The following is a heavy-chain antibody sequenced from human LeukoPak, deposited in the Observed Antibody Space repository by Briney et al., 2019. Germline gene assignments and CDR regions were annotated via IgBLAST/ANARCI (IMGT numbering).Heavy chain of an antibody. V-gene: IGHV1-46*01. D-gene: IGHD6-19*01. CDR1: GYTFTGYF. CDR3: ARVVVDSSGWYYFDY. J-gene: IGHJ4*02. Sequence: ASVKASCKASGYTFTGYFMHWVRQAPGQGLEWMGIIKPSDGSTNYAQKFQGRVTMTRDTSTSIVYMELSSLRSEDTAVYYCARVVVDSSGWYYFDYWGQGTLVTVSS. CDR2: IKPSDGST.